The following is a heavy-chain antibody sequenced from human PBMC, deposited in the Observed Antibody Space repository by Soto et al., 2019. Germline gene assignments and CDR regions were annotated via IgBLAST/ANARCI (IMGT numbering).Heavy chain of an antibody. V-gene: IGHV3-23*01. CDR2: ISGSGGNT. CDR3: AKRGVYKPDY. J-gene: IGHJ4*02. Sequence: GGSLRLSCTASGFTFISYTMNWVRQAPGKGLECVSSISGSGGNTYYADSVKGRFTISRDNSKNTLFLQMNSLRVDDTAVYYCAKRGVYKPDYWGQGTLVTVSS. D-gene: IGHD6-13*01. CDR1: GFTFISYT.